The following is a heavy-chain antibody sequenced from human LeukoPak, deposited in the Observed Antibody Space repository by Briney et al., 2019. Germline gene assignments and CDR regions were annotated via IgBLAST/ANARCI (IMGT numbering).Heavy chain of an antibody. D-gene: IGHD3-16*01. V-gene: IGHV4-34*01. Sequence: SETLSLTCAVYGGSFSGYYWSWIRQPPGKGLEWIGEINHSGSTNYNPSLKSRVTISVDTSKNQFSLKLSSVTAADTAVYYCARDACHYGGQGTLVTVSS. J-gene: IGHJ4*02. CDR2: INHSGST. CDR3: ARDACHY. CDR1: GGSFSGYY.